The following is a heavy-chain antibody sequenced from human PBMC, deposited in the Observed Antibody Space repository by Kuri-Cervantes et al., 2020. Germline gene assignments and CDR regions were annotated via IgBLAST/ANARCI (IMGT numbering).Heavy chain of an antibody. Sequence: ETLSLTCAASGFTFSSYSMNWVRQAPGKGLEWVSSISSSSSYIYYADSVKGRFTISRDNAKNSLYLQMNSLRAEDTAVYCCARDKRAFGSGNYNYFYGMDVWGQGTTVTVSS. CDR2: ISSSSSYI. D-gene: IGHD3-10*01. J-gene: IGHJ6*02. CDR3: ARDKRAFGSGNYNYFYGMDV. CDR1: GFTFSSYS. V-gene: IGHV3-21*01.